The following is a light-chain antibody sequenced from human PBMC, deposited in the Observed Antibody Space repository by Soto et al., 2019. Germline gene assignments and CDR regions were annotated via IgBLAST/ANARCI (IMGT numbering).Light chain of an antibody. CDR3: QQYGSSPLT. J-gene: IGKJ4*01. V-gene: IGKV3-20*01. CDR1: QSVSNNY. CDR2: GAS. Sequence: EIVLTQSPGTLSLSPGERATLSCRASQSVSNNYLAWYQQKPGQAPRLPISGASSRATGIPDRFNGSGSGTDFTLTISRLEPEDFAVYYCQQYGSSPLTFGGGTKVEIK.